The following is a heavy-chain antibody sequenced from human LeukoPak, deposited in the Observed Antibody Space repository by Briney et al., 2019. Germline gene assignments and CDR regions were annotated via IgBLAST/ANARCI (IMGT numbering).Heavy chain of an antibody. V-gene: IGHV6-1*01. CDR2: TYYRSKWLN. CDR3: ARAIPSLWFGESGAFDI. CDR1: GASVSSNSAA. Sequence: SQTLSLTCAISGASVSSNSAAWNWIRQSPSRGLEWLGRTYYRSKWLNDYAVSLRSRITINPDTSKNRFSLQLTSVTPEDTAVYYCARAIPSLWFGESGAFDIWGQGTMVTVSS. J-gene: IGHJ3*02. D-gene: IGHD3-10*01.